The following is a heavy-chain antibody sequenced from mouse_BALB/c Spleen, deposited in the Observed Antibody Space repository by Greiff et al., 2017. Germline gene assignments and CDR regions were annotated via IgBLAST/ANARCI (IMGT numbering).Heavy chain of an antibody. Sequence: EVHLVESGGGLVKPGGSLKLSCAASGFTFSSYAMSWVRQTPEKRLEWVASISSGGSTYYPDSVNGRFTISRDNARNILYLQMSSLRSEDTAMYYCVKKGGYYYGSSYYWYFDVWGAGTTVTVSS. CDR3: VKKGGYYYGSSYYWYFDV. D-gene: IGHD1-1*01. CDR1: GFTFSSYA. CDR2: ISSGGST. J-gene: IGHJ1*01. V-gene: IGHV5-6-5*01.